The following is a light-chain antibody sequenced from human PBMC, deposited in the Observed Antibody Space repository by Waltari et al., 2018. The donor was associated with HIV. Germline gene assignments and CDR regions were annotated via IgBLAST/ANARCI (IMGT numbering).Light chain of an antibody. J-gene: IGLJ2*01. Sequence: QSALTQPASVSGSHGQSITISCIGTTSDVGGYNYVSWYQQHPGEAPKLIIYEVSNRPSGVSNRFSGSKSGNTASLSIYGLQAEDEGDYYCSSYTSTSTLGVLFGGGTKLTVL. CDR3: SSYTSTSTLGVL. CDR2: EVS. V-gene: IGLV2-14*01. CDR1: TSDVGGYNY.